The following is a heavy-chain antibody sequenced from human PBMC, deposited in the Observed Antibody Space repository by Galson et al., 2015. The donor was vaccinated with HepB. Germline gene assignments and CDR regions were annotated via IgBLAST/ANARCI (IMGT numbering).Heavy chain of an antibody. V-gene: IGHV1-2*06. CDR1: GYSFTDYN. J-gene: IGHJ3*02. CDR2: INPSSGDT. D-gene: IGHD2-15*01. Sequence: SVKVSCKASGYSFTDYNLHWVRQAPGQGLEWMGRINPSSGDTNNPQKFQGRVTMTWDTSTSTAYMELGRLRSDDTAVYYCARTGISGADVFDIWGQGTMVTVSS. CDR3: ARTGISGADVFDI.